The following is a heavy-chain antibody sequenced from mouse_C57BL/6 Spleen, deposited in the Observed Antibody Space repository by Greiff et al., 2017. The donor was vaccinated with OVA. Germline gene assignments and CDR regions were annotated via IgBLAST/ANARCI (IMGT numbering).Heavy chain of an antibody. CDR1: GFTFSSYA. Sequence: EVKLVEPGGGLVKPGGSLKLSCAASGFTFSSYAMSWVRQTPEQSLEWVATISAAGSYTYYPDNVKGRFTISRDNAKNNLYLQMSHLKSEDVAMYYCGRRETGDYFDYWGQGTTRTVSS. J-gene: IGHJ2*01. D-gene: IGHD4-1*01. V-gene: IGHV5-4*03. CDR2: ISAAGSYT. CDR3: GRRETGDYFDY.